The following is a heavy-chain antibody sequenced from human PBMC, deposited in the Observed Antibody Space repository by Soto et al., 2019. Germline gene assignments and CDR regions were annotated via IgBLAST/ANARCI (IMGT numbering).Heavy chain of an antibody. CDR2: IYHSGST. CDR3: ARDYYGSGSYYNNRLDY. Sequence: PSETLSLTCAVSGGSISSGGYSWSWIRQPPGKGLEWIGYIYHSGSTYYNPSLKSRVTISVDRSKNQFSLKLSSVTGADTAVYYCARDYYGSGSYYNNRLDYWGQGTLVTVSS. D-gene: IGHD3-10*01. CDR1: GGSISSGGYS. J-gene: IGHJ4*02. V-gene: IGHV4-30-2*01.